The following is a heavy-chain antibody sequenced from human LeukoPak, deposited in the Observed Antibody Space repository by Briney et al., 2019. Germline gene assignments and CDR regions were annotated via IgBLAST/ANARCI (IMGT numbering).Heavy chain of an antibody. V-gene: IGHV5-51*01. D-gene: IGHD6-13*01. CDR3: ARSVGERIAAAQESDSFDY. J-gene: IGHJ4*02. Sequence: KVSCKGSGYSFTSYWIGWVRQMPGKGLEWMGIIYPGDSDTRYSPSFQGQVTISADKSISTAYLQWSSLKASDTAMYYCARSVGERIAAAQESDSFDYWGQGTLVTVSS. CDR1: GYSFTSYW. CDR2: IYPGDSDT.